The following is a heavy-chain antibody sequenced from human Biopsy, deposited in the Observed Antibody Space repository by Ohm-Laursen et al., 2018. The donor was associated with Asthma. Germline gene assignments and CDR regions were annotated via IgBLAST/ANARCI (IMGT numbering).Heavy chain of an antibody. CDR3: ARGQKSAGDRWFDP. D-gene: IGHD6-13*01. CDR2: INPNSGGT. V-gene: IGHV1-2*06. J-gene: IGHJ5*02. Sequence: SVKVSCKASGYTFNAYYIHWVRQAPGQEFEWMGRINPNSGGTNYAQKFQGRVTMTRDTSISTAYMEVSRLRSDDTAVYYCARGQKSAGDRWFDPWGQGTLVTVSS. CDR1: GYTFNAYY.